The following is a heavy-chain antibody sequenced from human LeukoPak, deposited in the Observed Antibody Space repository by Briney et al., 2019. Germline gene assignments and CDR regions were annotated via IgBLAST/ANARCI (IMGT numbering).Heavy chain of an antibody. CDR2: VNPDTGNT. V-gene: IGHV1-8*03. J-gene: IGHJ3*01. D-gene: IGHD3/OR15-3a*01. Sequence: GASVKVSCKAAGYSFTTFHINWVRQAPGQGPEWMGWVNPDTGNTGFAQKFQGRVTITQNSSVTTVYMELSSLTSEDTAVYYCARRGLVAGIYDLVYGFDLLGQGTMVTVSS. CDR1: GYSFTTFH. CDR3: ARRGLVAGIYDLVYGFDL.